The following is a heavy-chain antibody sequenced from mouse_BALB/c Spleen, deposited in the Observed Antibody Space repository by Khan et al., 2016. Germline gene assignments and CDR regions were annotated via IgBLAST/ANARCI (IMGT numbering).Heavy chain of an antibody. CDR1: GFDFSRYW. CDR2: INPDSSTI. J-gene: IGHJ2*01. CDR3: ARLHYYGYMNY. Sequence: EVKLLESGGGLVQPGGSLKLSCAASGFDFSRYWMSWVRQAPGKGLEWIGEINPDSSTINYTPSLKDKFIISRDNAKNTLYLQMSKVRSEDTALYYCARLHYYGYMNYWCQGPTLPVSS. V-gene: IGHV4-1*02. D-gene: IGHD1-2*01.